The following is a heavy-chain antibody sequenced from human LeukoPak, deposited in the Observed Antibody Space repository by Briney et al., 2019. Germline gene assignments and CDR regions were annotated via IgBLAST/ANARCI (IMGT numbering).Heavy chain of an antibody. V-gene: IGHV1-8*01. Sequence: ASVKVSCKASGYTFTSYDINWVRQATGQGLEWMGWMNPNSGNTGYAQKFQGRVTMTRNTSISTAYMELSSLRSEDTAVCYCARGYGGLYYYYGMDVWGQGTTVTVSS. CDR1: GYTFTSYD. CDR3: ARGYGGLYYYYGMDV. CDR2: MNPNSGNT. D-gene: IGHD4-23*01. J-gene: IGHJ6*02.